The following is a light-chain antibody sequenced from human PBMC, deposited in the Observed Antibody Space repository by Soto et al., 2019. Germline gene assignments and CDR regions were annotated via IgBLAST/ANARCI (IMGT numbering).Light chain of an antibody. CDR3: QQYGSSPYT. J-gene: IGKJ4*01. CDR1: QSVTNKY. V-gene: IGKV3-20*01. CDR2: GAS. Sequence: EIVLMQSPGTLSMSPGERATLSCRASQSVTNKYLAWYQQIPGQPPRRLIYGASSRGTGTPDRFSGSGSGTDFTLTISRLEPEDFAVYYCQQYGSSPYTFGGGTKVEIK.